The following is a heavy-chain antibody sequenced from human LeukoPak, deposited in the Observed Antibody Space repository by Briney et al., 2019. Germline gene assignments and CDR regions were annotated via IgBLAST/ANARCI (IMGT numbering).Heavy chain of an antibody. J-gene: IGHJ4*02. CDR3: ARDSSMLRGPLVIYYFDF. Sequence: PGGSLRLSCAASGFTFSSYSMNWVRQAPGKGLEWVSSISSSSYIYYADSVKGRFTISRDNAKNSLYLQMNSLRVEDTAVYYCARDSSMLRGPLVIYYFDFWGQGTLVTVSS. V-gene: IGHV3-21*04. CDR2: ISSSSYI. CDR1: GFTFSSYS. D-gene: IGHD3-10*01.